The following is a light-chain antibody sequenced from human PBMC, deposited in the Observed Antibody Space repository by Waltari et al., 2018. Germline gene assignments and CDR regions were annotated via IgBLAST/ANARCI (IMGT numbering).Light chain of an antibody. CDR2: GAS. CDR1: QSVTTT. V-gene: IGKV3-15*01. J-gene: IGKJ1*01. Sequence: EIVMTQSPATLSVSPGERATLSCRASQSVTTTLAWYQQKPGQPPRLLIYGASARATGIPARFSGSGSGTEFTLTISGLLSEDFAVYYCQQYHNWPPWTFGRGTKVEIK. CDR3: QQYHNWPPWT.